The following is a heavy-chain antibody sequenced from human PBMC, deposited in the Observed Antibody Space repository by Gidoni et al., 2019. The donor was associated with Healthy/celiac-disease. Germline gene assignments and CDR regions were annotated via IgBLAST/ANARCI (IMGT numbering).Heavy chain of an antibody. Sequence: QVQLVESGGGVVQPGRSLRLSCAASGFTFSRYGMHWVRQAPGKGLEWVAVISYDGSNKYYADAVKGRFTISRDNSKNTLYLQMNSLRAEDTAVYYCAKEGVLRFLEWLYGYYYYGMDVWGQGTTVTVSS. V-gene: IGHV3-30*18. CDR2: ISYDGSNK. D-gene: IGHD3-3*01. CDR3: AKEGVLRFLEWLYGYYYYGMDV. J-gene: IGHJ6*02. CDR1: GFTFSRYG.